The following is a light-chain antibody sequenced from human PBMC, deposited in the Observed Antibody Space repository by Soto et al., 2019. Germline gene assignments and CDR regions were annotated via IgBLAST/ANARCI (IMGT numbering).Light chain of an antibody. CDR1: QPISDY. Sequence: DIQMTQSPSSLSASVGDRVTITCRTSQPISDYLNWYQQKPGKAPSLLIYTASNLQTGVPSRFSGSGSGTHFTLTISSLQPEDFATYYCQQSYNTPRTFDQGTKVEIK. V-gene: IGKV1-39*01. CDR3: QQSYNTPRT. J-gene: IGKJ1*01. CDR2: TAS.